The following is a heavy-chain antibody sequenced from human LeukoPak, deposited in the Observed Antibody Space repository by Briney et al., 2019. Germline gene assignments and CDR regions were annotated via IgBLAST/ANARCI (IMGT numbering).Heavy chain of an antibody. D-gene: IGHD3-22*01. V-gene: IGHV3-66*01. CDR2: IYSGGNT. CDR3: AREAPYYYDSSGYDVFDI. J-gene: IGHJ3*02. CDR1: GFTVSSNY. Sequence: GGSLRFSCAASGFTVSSNYMSWVRQAPGKGLEWVSVIYSGGNTYYADSVKGRFTISRDNSKNTLYLQMNSLRAEDTAVYYCAREAPYYYDSSGYDVFDIWGQGTMVTVSS.